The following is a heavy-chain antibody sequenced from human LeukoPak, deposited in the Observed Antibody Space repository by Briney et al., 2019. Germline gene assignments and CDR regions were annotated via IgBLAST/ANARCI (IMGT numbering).Heavy chain of an antibody. CDR1: AYTFTSNY. D-gene: IGHD5-24*01. CDR2: INPSGGST. CDR3: ARDLGTGWLQLLPGFDY. Sequence: ASVTVSWKASAYTFTSNYMHWVRQPPGQGPEWMGLINPSGGSTGYAQKFQGRVSMPRDTSTSTVYMELSSVRPEDTAVYYCARDLGTGWLQLLPGFDYWGQGTLVTVSS. J-gene: IGHJ4*02. V-gene: IGHV1-46*01.